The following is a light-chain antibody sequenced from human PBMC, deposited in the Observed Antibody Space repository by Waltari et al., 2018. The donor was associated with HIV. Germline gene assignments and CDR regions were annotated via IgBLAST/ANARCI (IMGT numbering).Light chain of an antibody. CDR3: QQSYSTPRT. CDR2: TSS. CDR1: QTISSY. J-gene: IGKJ4*01. Sequence: DIQMTQSPSSLSASVGDRVTITCRASQTISSYLNWYQQKLGKAPKLLIYTSSSLQSGVPSRFSGSRSGTDFTLTISSLQPEDFATYYCQQSYSTPRTFGGGTKVEIK. V-gene: IGKV1-39*01.